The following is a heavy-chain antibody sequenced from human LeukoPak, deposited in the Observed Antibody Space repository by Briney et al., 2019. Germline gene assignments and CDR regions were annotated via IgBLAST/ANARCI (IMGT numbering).Heavy chain of an antibody. CDR1: GDTVSSNSAA. J-gene: IGHJ5*02. D-gene: IGHD5-12*01. CDR2: TYYRSKWYN. V-gene: IGHV6-1*01. Sequence: SQTLSLTCAISGDTVSSNSAAWNWIRQSPSRGLEWLGRTYYRSKWYNDYAVSVKSRITINPDTSKNQFSLQLNSVTPEDTAVYYCARVSAYSGYGVRFDPWGQGTLVTVSS. CDR3: ARVSAYSGYGVRFDP.